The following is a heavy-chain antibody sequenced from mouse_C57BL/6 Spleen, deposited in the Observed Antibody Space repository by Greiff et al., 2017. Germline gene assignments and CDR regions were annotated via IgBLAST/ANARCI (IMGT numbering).Heavy chain of an antibody. J-gene: IGHJ4*01. D-gene: IGHD2-3*01. CDR1: GYAFSSYW. CDR2: IYPGDGDT. Sequence: VQLQQSGAELVKPGASVKISCKASGYAFSSYWMNWVKQRPGKGLEWIGQIYPGDGDTNYNGKFKGKATLTADKSSSTAYLQLSSLTSEDSAVYFCARFIYDGYLYAMDYWGQGTSVTVYS. CDR3: ARFIYDGYLYAMDY. V-gene: IGHV1-80*01.